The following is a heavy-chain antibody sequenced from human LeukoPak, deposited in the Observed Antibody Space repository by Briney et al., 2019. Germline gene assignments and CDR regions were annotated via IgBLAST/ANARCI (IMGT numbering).Heavy chain of an antibody. CDR1: GFSFNTYW. V-gene: IGHV3-7*01. CDR3: ARHLYHCGGGNCYYYFDY. J-gene: IGHJ4*02. CDR2: IKADGGEK. Sequence: GGSLILSCAASGFSFNTYWMTWVSQTPGKGLEWVANIKADGGEKKYVDSVKGRFTTSRDNAEDSLYLQMNSLRAEDTAIYYCARHLYHCGGGNCYYYFDYWGQGTLVTVSS. D-gene: IGHD2-21*02.